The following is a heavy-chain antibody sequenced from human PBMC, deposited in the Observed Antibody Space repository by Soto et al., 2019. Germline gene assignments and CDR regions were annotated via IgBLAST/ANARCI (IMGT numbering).Heavy chain of an antibody. Sequence: QVQLVQSGAEVKKPGASVKVSCKASGYIFTAYVMHWVRQAPGQRLESMGWINGGNGNTKYSQKFQDRVTITRDISASTAYMELSSLRSEDTAVYYCAVMLRGIAVPGTADMDVWGKGTTVTVSS. D-gene: IGHD6-19*01. V-gene: IGHV1-3*01. CDR2: INGGNGNT. J-gene: IGHJ6*03. CDR3: AVMLRGIAVPGTADMDV. CDR1: GYIFTAYV.